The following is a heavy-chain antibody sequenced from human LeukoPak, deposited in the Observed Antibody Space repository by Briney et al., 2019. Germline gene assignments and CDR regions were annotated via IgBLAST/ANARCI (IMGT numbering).Heavy chain of an antibody. CDR1: GGTFSSYA. D-gene: IGHD3-10*02. J-gene: IGHJ3*01. Sequence: ASVKVSCKASGGTFSSYAISWVRQAPGQGLEWMGGIIPIFGTANYAQKFQGRVTITADKSTSTAYMELSSLRSEDTAVYYCARSTYYYVFDLWGQGTMVTVSS. V-gene: IGHV1-69*06. CDR3: ARSTYYYVFDL. CDR2: IIPIFGTA.